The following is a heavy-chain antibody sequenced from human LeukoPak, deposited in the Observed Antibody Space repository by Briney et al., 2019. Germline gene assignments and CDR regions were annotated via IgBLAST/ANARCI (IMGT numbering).Heavy chain of an antibody. D-gene: IGHD2-2*02. Sequence: PGGSLRLSCAASGFTFSSYSMNWVRQAPGKGLEWVSSISSSSSYIYYADSVKGRFTISRDNSKNTLYLQMNSLRAEDTAVYYCARVGDIVVVPAAIPSLPGGGSDYWGQGTLVTVSS. J-gene: IGHJ4*02. CDR1: GFTFSSYS. CDR2: ISSSSSYI. CDR3: ARVGDIVVVPAAIPSLPGGGSDY. V-gene: IGHV3-21*01.